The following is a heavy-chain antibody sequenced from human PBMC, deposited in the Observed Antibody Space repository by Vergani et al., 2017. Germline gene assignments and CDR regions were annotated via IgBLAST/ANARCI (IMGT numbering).Heavy chain of an antibody. V-gene: IGHV1-46*01. J-gene: IGHJ3*02. D-gene: IGHD6-19*01. CDR1: GYTFTSYY. CDR3: ARGGIAVAGGRADAFDI. Sequence: QVQLVQSGAEVKKPGASVKVSCKASGYTFTSYYMHWVRQAPGQGLEWMGIINPSGGSTSYAQKFQGRVTMTRDTSTSTVYMELSSLRSEDTAVYYCARGGIAVAGGRADAFDIWGQGTMVTVSS. CDR2: INPSGGST.